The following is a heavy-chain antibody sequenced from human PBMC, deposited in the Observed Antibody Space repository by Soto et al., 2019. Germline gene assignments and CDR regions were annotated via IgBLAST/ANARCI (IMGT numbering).Heavy chain of an antibody. CDR1: GFTFSSYA. CDR3: TKVYRSGWDLFDY. J-gene: IGHJ4*02. CDR2: ISGSGGST. Sequence: EVQLLESGGGLVQPGGSLRLSCAASGFTFSSYAMSWVRQAPGKGLEWVSAISGSGGSTYYADSVKGRFTISRDNSKNTLYLQMNSLRAEDTAVYYCTKVYRSGWDLFDYWGQGTLVTVSS. V-gene: IGHV3-23*01. D-gene: IGHD6-19*01.